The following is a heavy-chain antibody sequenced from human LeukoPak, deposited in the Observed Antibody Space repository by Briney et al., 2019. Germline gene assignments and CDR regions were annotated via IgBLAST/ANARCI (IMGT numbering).Heavy chain of an antibody. D-gene: IGHD3-10*01. J-gene: IGHJ6*02. V-gene: IGHV3-53*01. CDR1: GFTVSSNY. Sequence: GGSLRLSCAASGFTVSSNYMSWFRHNPGKGLEWVSIIYSGGSTYYTDSVQGRFTISRDSSKNTLYLQMSSLRAEDTAVYCCARAIRPAHYRYYYYYGLDVWGQGTTVTVSS. CDR3: ARAIRPAHYRYYYYYGLDV. CDR2: IYSGGST.